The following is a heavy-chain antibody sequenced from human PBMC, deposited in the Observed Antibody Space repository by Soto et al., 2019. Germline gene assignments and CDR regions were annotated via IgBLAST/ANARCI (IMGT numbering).Heavy chain of an antibody. CDR3: ARAGLGGTIFGGVINTPDYYYYGMDV. Sequence: SVKVSCKASGGTFSSYAISWVRQAPGQGLEWMGGIIPIFGTANYAQKFQGRVTITADESTSTAYMELSSLRSEDTAVYYCARAGLGGTIFGGVINTPDYYYYGMDVWSQGTTVTVSS. D-gene: IGHD3-3*01. CDR2: IIPIFGTA. CDR1: GGTFSSYA. V-gene: IGHV1-69*13. J-gene: IGHJ6*02.